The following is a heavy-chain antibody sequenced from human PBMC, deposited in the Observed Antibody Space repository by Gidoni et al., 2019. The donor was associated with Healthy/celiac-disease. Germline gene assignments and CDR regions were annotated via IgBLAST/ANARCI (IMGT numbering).Heavy chain of an antibody. J-gene: IGHJ4*02. D-gene: IGHD6-13*01. V-gene: IGHV4-39*01. CDR2: IYYSGST. Sequence: QLQLQESGPGLVKPSETLSLTCTVSGGSISSSSYYWGWSRQPPGKGLEWIGSIYYSGSTYYNPSLKSRVTISVDTSKNQFSLKLSSVTAADTAVYYCARYSIAAAGTFIYWGQGTLVTVSS. CDR1: GGSISSSSYY. CDR3: ARYSIAAAGTFIY.